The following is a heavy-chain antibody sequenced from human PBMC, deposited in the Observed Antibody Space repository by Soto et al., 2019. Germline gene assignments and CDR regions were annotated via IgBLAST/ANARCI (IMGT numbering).Heavy chain of an antibody. V-gene: IGHV5-10-1*01. CDR2: IDPSDSYT. CDR1: GYSFTSYL. Sequence: PGESLKISCKGSGYSFTSYLISWVRQMPGKGLEWMGRIDPSDSYTNYSPSFQGHVTISADKSISTAYLQWSSLKASDTAMYYCARRAVPAAMSDYWGQRTLVTV. D-gene: IGHD2-2*01. CDR3: ARRAVPAAMSDY. J-gene: IGHJ4*02.